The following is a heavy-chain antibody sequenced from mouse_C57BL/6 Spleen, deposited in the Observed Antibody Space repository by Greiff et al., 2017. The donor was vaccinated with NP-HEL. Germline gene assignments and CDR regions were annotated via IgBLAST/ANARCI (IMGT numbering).Heavy chain of an antibody. J-gene: IGHJ1*03. D-gene: IGHD2-1*01. Sequence: QVQLQQSGAELAKPGASVKLSCKASGYTFTSYWMHWVKQRPGQGLEWIGYINPSSGYTKYNQKFKDKATLTADKSASTAYMQLSSLTYEDSAVYYCARGDGNYGWYFDVWGTGTTVTVSS. V-gene: IGHV1-7*01. CDR3: ARGDGNYGWYFDV. CDR1: GYTFTSYW. CDR2: INPSSGYT.